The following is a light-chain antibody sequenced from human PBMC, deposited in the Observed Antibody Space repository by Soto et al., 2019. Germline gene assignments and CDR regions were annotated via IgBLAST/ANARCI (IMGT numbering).Light chain of an antibody. Sequence: DIQMTQSPSSLSASVRDRVTITCRACQSISSYLNWYQQKPGKAPKLLIYAASSLQSGVPSRSRGSGSGTDFTLTVSSLQPEDCATYFCQQSYSTPRTFGQGTKVEVK. J-gene: IGKJ1*01. V-gene: IGKV1-39*01. CDR3: QQSYSTPRT. CDR1: QSISSY. CDR2: AAS.